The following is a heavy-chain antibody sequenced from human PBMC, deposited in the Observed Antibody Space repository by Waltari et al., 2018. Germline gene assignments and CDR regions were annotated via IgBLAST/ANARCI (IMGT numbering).Heavy chain of an antibody. J-gene: IGHJ4*02. V-gene: IGHV1-69*01. CDR2: IIPIFGTP. CDR3: ARDSSTGGYFDY. D-gene: IGHD3-16*01. CDR1: GGTFSNYS. Sequence: QVLLVQSGAEVKKPGSSVKVSCKASGGTFSNYSITWVRQAPGQGLEWMGGIIPIFGTPNYAQKCQGRVTITADESTNTTDMGLSSLRSEDTAVYYCARDSSTGGYFDYWGQGTLVTVSS.